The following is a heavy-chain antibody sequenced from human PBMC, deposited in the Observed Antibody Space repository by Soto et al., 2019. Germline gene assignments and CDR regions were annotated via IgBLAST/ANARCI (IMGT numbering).Heavy chain of an antibody. CDR2: INPNSGGT. CDR3: AREKSLWSPAAVLYYYYGMDV. D-gene: IGHD2-2*01. Sequence: GASVKVSCKASGYTFTGYYMHWVRQAPGQGLEWMGWINPNSGGTNYAQKFQGRVTMTRDTSISTAYMELSRLRSDDTAVYYCAREKSLWSPAAVLYYYYGMDVWGQGTTVTVSS. J-gene: IGHJ6*02. V-gene: IGHV1-2*02. CDR1: GYTFTGYY.